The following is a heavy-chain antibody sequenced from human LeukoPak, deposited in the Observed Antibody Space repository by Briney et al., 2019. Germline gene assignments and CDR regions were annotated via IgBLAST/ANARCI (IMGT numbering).Heavy chain of an antibody. CDR2: INPSGGST. CDR1: GYTFTSYY. Sequence: ASVKVSCKASGYTFTSYYMHWVRQAPGQGLEWMGIINPSGGSTSYAQKFQGRVTMTRDTSTSTVYMELSSLRSEDTAVYYCASWADTAMANDAFDIWGQGTMVTVSS. V-gene: IGHV1-46*01. D-gene: IGHD5-18*01. J-gene: IGHJ3*02. CDR3: ASWADTAMANDAFDI.